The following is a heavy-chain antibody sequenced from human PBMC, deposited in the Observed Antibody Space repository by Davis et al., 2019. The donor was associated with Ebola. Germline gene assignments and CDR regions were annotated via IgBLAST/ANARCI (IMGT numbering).Heavy chain of an antibody. CDR1: GFTFSNYA. CDR3: AKSYCSRASCSWEHHYYYYYMDV. D-gene: IGHD2-2*01. CDR2: ISGSGGST. V-gene: IGHV3-23*01. Sequence: GESLKISCAASGFTFSNYAMSWVRQAPGKGLEWVSSISGSGGSTYNADSVKGRFTVSSDNSKNTLYLQMNSLRADDTAVYYCAKSYCSRASCSWEHHYYYYYMDVWGKGTTVAVSS. J-gene: IGHJ6*03.